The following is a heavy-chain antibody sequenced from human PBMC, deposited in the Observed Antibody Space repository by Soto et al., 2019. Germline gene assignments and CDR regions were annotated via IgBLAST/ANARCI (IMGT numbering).Heavy chain of an antibody. CDR2: INSDGSST. CDR3: ARVLLGAAAPFDY. J-gene: IGHJ4*02. D-gene: IGHD6-13*01. V-gene: IGHV3-74*01. CDR1: GLTFSSYW. Sequence: PGGSLRLSCAASGLTFSSYWMHWVRQAPGKGLVWVSRINSDGSSTSYADSVKGRFTISRDNAKNTLYLQMNSLRAEDTAVYYCARVLLGAAAPFDYWGQGTLVTVSS.